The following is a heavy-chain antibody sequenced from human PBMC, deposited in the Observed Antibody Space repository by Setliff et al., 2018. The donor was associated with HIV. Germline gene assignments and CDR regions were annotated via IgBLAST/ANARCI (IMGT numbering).Heavy chain of an antibody. J-gene: IGHJ3*02. D-gene: IGHD3-10*01. CDR1: GYTFTSYG. CDR3: ARGRVVRGPWAFDI. CDR2: ISAYNGNT. V-gene: IGHV1-18*01. Sequence: GAPVKISSKASGYTFTSYGISWVRQAPGQGLEWMGWISAYNGNTNNAQKLQGRVTMTTDTSTSTAYMELWRLRSDDTAVYYCARGRVVRGPWAFDIWGQGTMVTVSS.